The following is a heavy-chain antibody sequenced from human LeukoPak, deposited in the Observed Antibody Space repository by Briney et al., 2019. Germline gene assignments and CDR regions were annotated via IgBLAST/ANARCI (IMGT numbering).Heavy chain of an antibody. Sequence: SETLSLTCTVSGGSISSYYWSWIRQPPGKGLEWIGYIYYSGSTYYNPSLKSRVTISVDTSKNQFSLKLSFVTAADTAVYYCAREGEAAAGMDYWGQGTLVTVSS. D-gene: IGHD6-13*01. V-gene: IGHV4-59*12. CDR3: AREGEAAAGMDY. CDR1: GGSISSYY. J-gene: IGHJ4*02. CDR2: IYYSGST.